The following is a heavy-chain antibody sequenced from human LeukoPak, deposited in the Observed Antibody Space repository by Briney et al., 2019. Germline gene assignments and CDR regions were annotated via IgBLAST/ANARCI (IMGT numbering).Heavy chain of an antibody. CDR1: GGSFSGYY. J-gene: IGHJ4*02. CDR2: INHSGST. Sequence: SETLSLTCAVYGGSFSGYYWSWIRQPPGKGLEWIGEINHSGSTNYNPSLKSRVTISVDTSKNQSSLKLNSVTAADTAVYYCARGCPGGYSSSWYYYFDYWGQGTLVTVSS. V-gene: IGHV4-34*01. D-gene: IGHD6-13*01. CDR3: ARGCPGGYSSSWYYYFDY.